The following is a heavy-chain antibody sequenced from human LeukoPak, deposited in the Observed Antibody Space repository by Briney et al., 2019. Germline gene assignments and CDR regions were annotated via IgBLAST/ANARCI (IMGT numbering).Heavy chain of an antibody. Sequence: GGSLRLSCAASGFTFSSYGMNWARQAPGKGLEWVSGIGVGGTTYYADSVKGRFTISRDTSKNTLYLQMNSLRVEDTAVYYCAKTQGYYDCWGQGTLVTVSS. CDR1: GFTFSSYG. CDR3: AKTQGYYDC. CDR2: IGVGGTT. D-gene: IGHD3-22*01. J-gene: IGHJ4*02. V-gene: IGHV3-23*01.